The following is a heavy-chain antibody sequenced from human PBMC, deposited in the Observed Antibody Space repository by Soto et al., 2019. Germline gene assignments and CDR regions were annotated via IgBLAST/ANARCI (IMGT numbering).Heavy chain of an antibody. J-gene: IGHJ4*02. Sequence: QVQLVESGGGVVQPGRSLSLSCAASGFTFSDYPMHWVRQPPGKGLEWVAVISYDGRVKYYVDSVKGRFTISRDDSKNTLYLQMNSLRVDDTAVYYCARDLIVGAPDYFDYWGQGTLVTVSS. V-gene: IGHV3-30*04. CDR1: GFTFSDYP. D-gene: IGHD1-26*01. CDR2: ISYDGRVK. CDR3: ARDLIVGAPDYFDY.